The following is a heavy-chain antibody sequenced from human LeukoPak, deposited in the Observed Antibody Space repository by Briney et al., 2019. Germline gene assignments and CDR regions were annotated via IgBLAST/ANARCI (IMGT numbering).Heavy chain of an antibody. CDR1: GFTFSSYA. CDR2: ISGSGGST. V-gene: IGHV3-23*01. CDR3: AKDSSSKIVVVINGDAFDI. Sequence: PGGSLRLSYAASGFTFSSYAMSWVRQAPGKGLEWVSAISGSGGSTYYADSVKGRFTISRDNSKNTLYLQMNSLRAEDTAVYYCAKDSSSKIVVVINGDAFDIWGQGTMVTVSS. D-gene: IGHD3-22*01. J-gene: IGHJ3*02.